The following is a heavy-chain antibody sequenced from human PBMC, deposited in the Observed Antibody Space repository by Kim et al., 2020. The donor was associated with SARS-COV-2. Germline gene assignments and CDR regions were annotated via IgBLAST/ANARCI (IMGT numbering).Heavy chain of an antibody. D-gene: IGHD4-17*01. CDR3: ARDQGDYGDAFDI. J-gene: IGHJ3*02. Sequence: YADSVKGRFTISRDNAKNSLYLQMNSLRAEDTAVYYCARDQGDYGDAFDIWGQGTMVTVSS. V-gene: IGHV3-21*01.